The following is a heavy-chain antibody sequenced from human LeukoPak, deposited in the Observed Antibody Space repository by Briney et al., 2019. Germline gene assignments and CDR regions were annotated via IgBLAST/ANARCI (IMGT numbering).Heavy chain of an antibody. D-gene: IGHD1-26*01. Sequence: PGGSLRLSCSASGFTFSRYAMHWVRQAPGKGLEYVSGINDNGGRTHYGDSVKGRFSISRDNSKNTLHLQMSTLRADDTALYYCVKDVGGSYAFDYWGQGILVTVAS. J-gene: IGHJ4*02. CDR1: GFTFSRYA. CDR3: VKDVGGSYAFDY. V-gene: IGHV3-64D*09. CDR2: INDNGGRT.